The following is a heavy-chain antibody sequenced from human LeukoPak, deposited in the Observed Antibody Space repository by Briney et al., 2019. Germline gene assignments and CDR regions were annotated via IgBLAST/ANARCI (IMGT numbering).Heavy chain of an antibody. CDR2: IYHSEST. D-gene: IGHD3-22*01. CDR1: GGSISSGGYS. CDR3: AREVGYYYDSSGYYYDNWFDP. Sequence: SETLSLTCAVSGGSISSGGYSWSWIRQPPGKGLEWIGYIYHSESTYYNPSLKSRVTISVDRSKNQFSLKLSSVTAADTAVYYCAREVGYYYDSSGYYYDNWFDPWGQGTLVTVSS. V-gene: IGHV4-30-2*01. J-gene: IGHJ5*02.